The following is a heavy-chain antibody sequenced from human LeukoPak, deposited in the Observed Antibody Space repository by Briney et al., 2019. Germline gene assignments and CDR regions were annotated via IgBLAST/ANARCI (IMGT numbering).Heavy chain of an antibody. Sequence: ASVKVSCKASGYTFTDYFIHWVRQAPGQGLEWGGWTKPNSGGTDYAQKFQGRVTVTRDTSISTAYMELTRLTSDDTAVYYCTRDQWLPGHFDYWGQGTLVTVSS. J-gene: IGHJ4*02. CDR1: GYTFTDYF. V-gene: IGHV1-2*02. CDR3: TRDQWLPGHFDY. CDR2: TKPNSGGT. D-gene: IGHD6-19*01.